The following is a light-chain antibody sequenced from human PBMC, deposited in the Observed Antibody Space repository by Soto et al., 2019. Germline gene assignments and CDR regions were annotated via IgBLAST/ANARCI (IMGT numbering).Light chain of an antibody. J-gene: IGKJ4*01. V-gene: IGKV1-39*01. CDR2: AAS. CDR3: QHGYSTPLT. Sequence: DIQMTQSPSSLSASVGDRVTITCRASQSISSYLNWYQQKPGKAPKLLIYAASSLQSGVPSRFSGSGSGTDFTLTISSLQPEDFATYFCQHGYSTPLTFGGGTKVDIK. CDR1: QSISSY.